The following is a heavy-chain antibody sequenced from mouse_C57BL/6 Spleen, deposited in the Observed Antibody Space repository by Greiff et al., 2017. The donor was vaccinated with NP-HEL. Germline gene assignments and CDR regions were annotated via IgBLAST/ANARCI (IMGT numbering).Heavy chain of an antibody. CDR2: IYPGDGDT. J-gene: IGHJ1*03. V-gene: IGHV1-82*01. Sequence: VQLVESGPELVKPGASVKISCKASGYAFSSSWMNWVKQRPGKGLEWIGRIYPGDGDTNYNGKVKGKATLTADKSSSTAYMQLSSLTSEDSAVYFCARRGIYDGFWYFDVWGTGTTVTVSS. CDR3: ARRGIYDGFWYFDV. CDR1: GYAFSSSW. D-gene: IGHD2-3*01.